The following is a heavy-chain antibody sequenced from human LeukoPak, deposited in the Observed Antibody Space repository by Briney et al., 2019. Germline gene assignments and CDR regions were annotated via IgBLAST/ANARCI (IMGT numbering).Heavy chain of an antibody. CDR3: AKASGRYWYFDL. V-gene: IGHV3-30*18. D-gene: IGHD3-10*01. Sequence: GGSLRLSCAACGFTFSSYGMQWVREARGKGGEGVAVLSYDGSNKSYADSVKGRFTLSRDNSKTTLYLQMNSLRAEDTAVYYCAKASGRYWYFDLWGRGTLVTVSS. J-gene: IGHJ2*01. CDR2: LSYDGSNK. CDR1: GFTFSSYG.